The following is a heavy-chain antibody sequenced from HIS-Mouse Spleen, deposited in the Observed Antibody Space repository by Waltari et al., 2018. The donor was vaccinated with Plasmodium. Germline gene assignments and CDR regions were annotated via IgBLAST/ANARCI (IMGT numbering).Heavy chain of an antibody. J-gene: IGHJ2*01. D-gene: IGHD6-13*01. V-gene: IGHV3-7*01. Sequence: EVQLVESGGGLFQPGGSLRLSWPASGFPFSSYWMSWVRQAPGKGLEWVANIKQDGSEKYYVDSVKGRFTISRDNAKNSLYLQMNSLRAEDTAVYYCASSWYWYFDLWGRGTLVTVSS. CDR3: ASSWYWYFDL. CDR2: IKQDGSEK. CDR1: GFPFSSYW.